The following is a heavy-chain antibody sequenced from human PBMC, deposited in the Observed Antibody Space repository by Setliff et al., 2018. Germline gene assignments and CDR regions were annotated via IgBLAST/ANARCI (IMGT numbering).Heavy chain of an antibody. D-gene: IGHD2-2*01. J-gene: IGHJ6*03. V-gene: IGHV3-74*01. Sequence: GESLKISCKGSGYSFNTYWIGWVRQMPGKGLEWMGIVYPNGITTRYADSVKGRFTIYRDMAENTLHLQMNSLRAEDTAVYYCARSPRPPTSLDYVDVWGDGTMVTVSS. CDR3: ARSPRPPTSLDYVDV. CDR2: VYPNGITT. CDR1: GYSFNTYW.